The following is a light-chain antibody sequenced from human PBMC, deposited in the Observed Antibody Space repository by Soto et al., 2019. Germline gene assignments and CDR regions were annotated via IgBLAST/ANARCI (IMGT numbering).Light chain of an antibody. CDR2: DAS. CDR1: QSMSTW. J-gene: IGKJ4*01. CDR3: QYNDNYPLT. Sequence: DIQMTQSPSTLSASVGDRVTITCRASQSMSTWLAWYQQKPGQAPNLLIYDASSLKSGVPSRFSGSGSGTESTLTINILQPDYFATYCCQYNDNYPLTFGGGTKVEIK. V-gene: IGKV1-5*01.